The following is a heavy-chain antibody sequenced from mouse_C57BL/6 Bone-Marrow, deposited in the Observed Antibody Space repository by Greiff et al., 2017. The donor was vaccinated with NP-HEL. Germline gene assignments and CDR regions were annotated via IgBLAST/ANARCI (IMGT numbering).Heavy chain of an antibody. D-gene: IGHD1-1*01. J-gene: IGHJ4*01. CDR1: GYTFTDYY. CDR2: IFPGSGST. V-gene: IGHV1-75*01. Sequence: QVQLQQSGPELVKPGASVKISCKASGYTFTDYYINWVKQRPGQGLEWIGWIFPGSGSTYYNEKFKGKATLTVDKSSSTAYMLLSSLTSEDSAVYFCARKDYYGSSYVGYAMDYWGQGTSVTVSS. CDR3: ARKDYYGSSYVGYAMDY.